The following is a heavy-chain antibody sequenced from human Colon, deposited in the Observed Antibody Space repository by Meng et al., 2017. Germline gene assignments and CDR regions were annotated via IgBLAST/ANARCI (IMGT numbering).Heavy chain of an antibody. CDR1: GYTFSTYT. J-gene: IGHJ5*02. CDR3: ARGGNFDP. CDR2: ISTNTGTP. Sequence: QVQLVQSGAELNKPGASVKVACKASGYTFSTYTINWVRQGHGRGLAWMGWISTNTGTPTYTQGFTGRFVFSLDTSVSTAYLQISSLKAEDTSVYYCARGGNFDPWGQGTLVTVSS. D-gene: IGHD2/OR15-2a*01. V-gene: IGHV7-4-1*02.